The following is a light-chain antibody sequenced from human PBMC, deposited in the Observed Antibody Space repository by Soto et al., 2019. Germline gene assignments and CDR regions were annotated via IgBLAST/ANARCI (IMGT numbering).Light chain of an antibody. CDR1: SGSVSTSYY. CDR3: VLYMGSGIRV. CDR2: STN. Sequence: QTVVTQEPSFSVSPGGTVTLTCGLSSGSVSTSYYPSWYQQTPGQAPRTLIYSTNTRSSGVPDRFSGSILGNKAALTITGAQADVESDYYCVLYMGSGIRVFGGGTKLTVL. J-gene: IGLJ2*01. V-gene: IGLV8-61*01.